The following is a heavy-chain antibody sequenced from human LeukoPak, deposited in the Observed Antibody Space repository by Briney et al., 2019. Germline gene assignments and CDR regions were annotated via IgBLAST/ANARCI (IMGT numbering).Heavy chain of an antibody. D-gene: IGHD1-26*01. J-gene: IGHJ5*02. CDR2: IIPILGIA. Sequence: SVKVSCKASGGTFSSYTISWVRQAPGQGLEWMGRIIPILGIANYAQKFQGRVTITADKSTSTAYMELSSLRSEDTAVYYCARVDSIRGAFYPWGQGTLVTVSS. CDR3: ARVDSIRGAFYP. V-gene: IGHV1-69*02. CDR1: GGTFSSYT.